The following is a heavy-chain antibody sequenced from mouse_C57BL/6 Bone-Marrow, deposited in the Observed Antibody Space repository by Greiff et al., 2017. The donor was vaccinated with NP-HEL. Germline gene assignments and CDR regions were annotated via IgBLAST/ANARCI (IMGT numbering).Heavy chain of an antibody. CDR2: IYPGDGDT. J-gene: IGHJ4*01. D-gene: IGHD2-5*01. V-gene: IGHV1-82*01. CDR3: ARDYSKGYYYAMDY. Sequence: VKLQESGPELVKPGASVKISCKASGYAFSSSWMNWVKQRPGKGLEWIGRIYPGDGDTNYNGKFKGKATLTADKSSSTAYMQLSSLTSEDSAVYFCARDYSKGYYYAMDYWGQGTSVTVSS. CDR1: GYAFSSSW.